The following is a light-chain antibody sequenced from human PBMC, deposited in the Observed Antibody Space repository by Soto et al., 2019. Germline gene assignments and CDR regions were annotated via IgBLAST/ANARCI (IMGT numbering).Light chain of an antibody. CDR3: QQRSNWPPLT. CDR2: GAS. J-gene: IGKJ4*01. CDR1: QSLSNNIY. Sequence: EVVLTQSPGTLSLSPGERATLSCRASQSLSNNIYLAWYQQKPGQAPRLLIYGASNRATGIPARFSGSGSGTDFTLTISSLEPEDFAVYYCQQRSNWPPLTFGGGTKVDIK. V-gene: IGKV3-11*01.